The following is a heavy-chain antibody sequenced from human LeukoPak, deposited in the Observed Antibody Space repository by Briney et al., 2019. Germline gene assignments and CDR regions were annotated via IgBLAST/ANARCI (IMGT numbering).Heavy chain of an antibody. D-gene: IGHD1-7*01. CDR2: IIPILGIA. J-gene: IGHJ6*02. Sequence: GASVTVSCKASGGTFSSYAISWVRQAPGQGLEWMGRIIPILGIANYAQKFQGRVTITADKSTSTAYMELSSLRSEDTAVYYCARVITGTPLYYYGMDVWGQGTTVTVSS. CDR1: GGTFSSYA. V-gene: IGHV1-69*04. CDR3: ARVITGTPLYYYGMDV.